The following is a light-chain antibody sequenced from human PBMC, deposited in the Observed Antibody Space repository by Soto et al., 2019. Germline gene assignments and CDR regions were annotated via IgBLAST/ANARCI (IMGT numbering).Light chain of an antibody. CDR2: TAP. J-gene: IGKJ2*01. Sequence: DIQMTQSPSSLSASVGDSVTITCRASQDIRNDLGWYQHKPGKVPKRLIHTAPTLQSWVPSRFSGSGSGTEFTLTISSLQPEDFATYYCLQQNTLPYTFGQGTKLEIK. CDR3: LQQNTLPYT. V-gene: IGKV1-17*01. CDR1: QDIRND.